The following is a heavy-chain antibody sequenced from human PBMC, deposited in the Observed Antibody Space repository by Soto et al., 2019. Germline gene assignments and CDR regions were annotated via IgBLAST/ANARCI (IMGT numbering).Heavy chain of an antibody. J-gene: IGHJ4*02. CDR2: ISYDGNNK. CDR1: GFTFNNYA. CDR3: GRWTSTSCHLGSDY. Sequence: QVQLVESGGGVVQPGRSLRLSCAASGFTFNNYAMNWVRQAPGKGLEWVALISYDGNNKYYADSVKGRFTISRDGSKNTLFLQMNSLGAADTAVYYCGRWTSTSCHLGSDYWGQGTLVTVSS. V-gene: IGHV3-30-3*01. D-gene: IGHD2-2*01.